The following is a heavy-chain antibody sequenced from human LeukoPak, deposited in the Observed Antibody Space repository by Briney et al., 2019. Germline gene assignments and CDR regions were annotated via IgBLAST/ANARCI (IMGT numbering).Heavy chain of an antibody. D-gene: IGHD6-13*01. V-gene: IGHV1-69*13. J-gene: IGHJ6*02. Sequence: SVKVSCKASGGTFSSYAISWVRQAPGQGLEWMGGIIPIFGTANYAQKFQGRVTITADESTSTAYMELSSLRSEDTAVYYCARGRRTYSSSWLGYYYYGMDVWGQGTTVTVSS. CDR3: ARGRRTYSSSWLGYYYYGMDV. CDR2: IIPIFGTA. CDR1: GGTFSSYA.